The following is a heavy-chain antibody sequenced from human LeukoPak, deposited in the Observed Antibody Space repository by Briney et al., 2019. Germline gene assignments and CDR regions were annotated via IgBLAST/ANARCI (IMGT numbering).Heavy chain of an antibody. CDR1: GYTFTGYY. V-gene: IGHV1-2*02. D-gene: IGHD3-22*01. Sequence: ASVKASCKASGYTFTGYYMHWVRQAPGQGLEWMGWINPNSGGTNYAQKFQGRVTMTRGTSISTAYMELSRLRSDDTAVYYCARERYYDSSGYLNWFDPWGQGTLVTVSS. J-gene: IGHJ5*02. CDR2: INPNSGGT. CDR3: ARERYYDSSGYLNWFDP.